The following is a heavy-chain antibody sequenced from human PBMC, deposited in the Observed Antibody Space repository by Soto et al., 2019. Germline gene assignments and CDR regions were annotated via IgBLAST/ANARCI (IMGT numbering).Heavy chain of an antibody. CDR3: ARIWSAFGGILPDPD. J-gene: IGHJ4*02. D-gene: IGHD3-16*01. CDR2: IHHSGGT. Sequence: QVQLQESGPGLVKPSGTLSLSCAVSGVSISSTNWWSWVRQPPGKGLEWIGEIHHSGGTNYNPSLNGRVTILVDESKNQFSLILRTVTAADTAVYYCARIWSAFGGILPDPDWGRGTLVTVSS. V-gene: IGHV4-4*02. CDR1: GVSISSTNW.